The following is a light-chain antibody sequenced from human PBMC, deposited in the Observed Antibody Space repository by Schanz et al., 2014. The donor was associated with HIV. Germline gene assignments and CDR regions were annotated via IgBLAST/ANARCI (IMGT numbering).Light chain of an antibody. CDR3: QSYDSSLSVPWV. V-gene: IGLV3-21*01. J-gene: IGLJ3*02. CDR2: YDN. Sequence: SYELTQPPSVSVAPGRTAWITCGANNIGSKSVHWYQQRPGQAPVVVIYYDNDRPSGIPERFSGSRSVTSASLVITGLQPEDEADYYCQSYDSSLSVPWVFGGGTKLTVL. CDR1: NIGSKS.